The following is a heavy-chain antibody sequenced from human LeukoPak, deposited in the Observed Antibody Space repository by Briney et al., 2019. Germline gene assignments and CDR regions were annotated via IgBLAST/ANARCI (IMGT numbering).Heavy chain of an antibody. CDR1: GGPISSYY. V-gene: IGHV4-4*07. D-gene: IGHD6-13*01. Sequence: SETLSLTCTVSGGPISSYYWSWIRQPAGKGLEWIGRIYTSGSTNYNPSLKSRLTMSVDKSKNQFSLKLSSVTAADTAVYYCAREPGYSSNWYDYWGQGTLVTVSS. CDR3: AREPGYSSNWYDY. J-gene: IGHJ4*02. CDR2: IYTSGST.